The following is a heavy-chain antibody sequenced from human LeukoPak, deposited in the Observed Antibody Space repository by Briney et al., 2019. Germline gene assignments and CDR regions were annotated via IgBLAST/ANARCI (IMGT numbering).Heavy chain of an antibody. D-gene: IGHD2-2*01. CDR2: IRSQAYSGTT. CDR1: GFTFGYHA. V-gene: IGHV3-49*04. CDR3: TRDIVSISQPYYFDY. J-gene: IGHJ4*01. Sequence: QAGGSLRLSCTASGFTFGYHAINWVRQAPGRGLEWVGFIRSQAYSGTTEYATSVKDRFTISRDDSKSIAYLQMNSLKTEDTAVYYCTRDIVSISQPYYFDYWGHGTLVTVSS.